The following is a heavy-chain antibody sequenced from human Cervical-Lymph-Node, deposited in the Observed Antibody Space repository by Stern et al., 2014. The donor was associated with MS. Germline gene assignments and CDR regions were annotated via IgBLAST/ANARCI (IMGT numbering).Heavy chain of an antibody. J-gene: IGHJ6*02. CDR1: GYTFTSYY. D-gene: IGHD6-19*01. V-gene: IGHV1-46*01. CDR3: AREVAGHRLGMMDV. CDR2: INPSDGST. Sequence: VQLVQSGAEVKQPGASVKVSCKASGYTFTSYYMHWVRQAPGQGLAWMGIINPSDGSTSYAQKFQGRVTLTRDTSTSTVYMELSNLRSEDTAVYYCAREVAGHRLGMMDVWGPGTTVTVSS.